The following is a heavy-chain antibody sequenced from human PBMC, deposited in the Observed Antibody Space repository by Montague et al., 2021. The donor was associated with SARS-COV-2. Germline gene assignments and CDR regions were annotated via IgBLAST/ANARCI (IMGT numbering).Heavy chain of an antibody. Sequence: CAISGDSVSRNSATWNWIRQSPSRGPEWLGRTYYRSMWKSDYARSVKSRIAINPDTSKYQSSLQLSSVTPEDTALYYCVRGIEAAGTYDYWGQGTLVTVSS. V-gene: IGHV6-1*01. CDR1: GDSVSRNSAT. J-gene: IGHJ4*02. D-gene: IGHD6-13*01. CDR3: VRGIEAAGTYDY. CDR2: TYYRSMWKS.